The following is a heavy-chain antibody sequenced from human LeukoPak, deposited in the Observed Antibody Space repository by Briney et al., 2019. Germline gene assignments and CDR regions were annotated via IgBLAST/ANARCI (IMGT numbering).Heavy chain of an antibody. D-gene: IGHD3-22*01. CDR1: GDSITTYY. CDR3: ARMSYFDSSLDY. CDR2: VFTSGST. Sequence: PSGTLSLTCTVSGDSITTYYWNWIRQPAGKGLEWIGRVFTSGSTNYNPSLKSRVTMSVDSSKKQFSLRLTSVTAADTAVYYCARMSYFDSSLDYWGQGTLVTVSS. J-gene: IGHJ4*02. V-gene: IGHV4-4*07.